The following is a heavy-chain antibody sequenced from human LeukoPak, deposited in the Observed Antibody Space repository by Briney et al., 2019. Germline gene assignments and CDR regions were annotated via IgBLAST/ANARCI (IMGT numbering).Heavy chain of an antibody. Sequence: SETLSLTCTVSGGSISSYYWSWIRQPPGKGLEWIGYIYYSGSTNYNPSLKSRVTISVDTSKNQLSLKLSSVTAADTAVYYCARDVLYPRNDAFDIWGQGTMVTVSS. J-gene: IGHJ3*02. CDR2: IYYSGST. CDR1: GGSISSYY. V-gene: IGHV4-59*01. CDR3: ARDVLYPRNDAFDI. D-gene: IGHD2-2*02.